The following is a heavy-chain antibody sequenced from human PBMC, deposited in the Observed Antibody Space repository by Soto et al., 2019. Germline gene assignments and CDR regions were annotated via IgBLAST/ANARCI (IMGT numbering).Heavy chain of an antibody. CDR1: GFTFRICA. V-gene: IGHV3-23*01. J-gene: IGHJ4*02. CDR3: AKDAPGSGWLSDY. D-gene: IGHD3-22*01. Sequence: EVQLLESGGGVIQPGGSLRLSCAASGFTFRICAMSWVRQAPGKGLEWVSTISGNGGTSYADFVRGRFTISRDNSKNTLYLQMNSLRAEDTAVYYCAKDAPGSGWLSDYWGQGTLVTVSS. CDR2: ISGNGGT.